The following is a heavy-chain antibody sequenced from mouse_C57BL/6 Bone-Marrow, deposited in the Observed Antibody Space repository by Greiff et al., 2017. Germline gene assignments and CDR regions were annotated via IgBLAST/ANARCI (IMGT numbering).Heavy chain of an antibody. Sequence: VQLKESGGGLVQPKGSLKLSCAASGFSFNTYAMNWVRQAPGKGLEWVARIRSKSNNYATYYADSVKDRFTISRDDSESMLYLQMDNLKTEDTAMYYCVRHAITTVVAPDAMDYWGQGTSVTVSS. CDR3: VRHAITTVVAPDAMDY. V-gene: IGHV10-1*01. CDR1: GFSFNTYA. J-gene: IGHJ4*01. CDR2: IRSKSNNYAT. D-gene: IGHD1-1*01.